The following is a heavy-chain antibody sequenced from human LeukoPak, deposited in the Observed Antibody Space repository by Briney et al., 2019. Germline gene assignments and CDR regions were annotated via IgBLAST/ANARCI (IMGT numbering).Heavy chain of an antibody. D-gene: IGHD3-16*01. CDR2: ISANSGNT. Sequence: GASVKVSCKSSGYSFRRNCISWVRQAPGQGLEWMAWISANSGNTNYAQNFQDRVTLTTDTSTSTAYMELRSLRSDDTAVYYCARDVNYAFDYWGQGTLVTVSS. CDR3: ARDVNYAFDY. CDR1: GYSFRRNC. J-gene: IGHJ4*02. V-gene: IGHV1-18*01.